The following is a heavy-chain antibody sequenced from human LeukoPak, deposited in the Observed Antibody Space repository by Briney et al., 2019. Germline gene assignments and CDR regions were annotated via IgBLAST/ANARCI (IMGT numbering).Heavy chain of an antibody. Sequence: PGGSLRLSCAAPGFTFSSYWMSWVRQAPGKGLEWVANIKQDGSAKYYVDSVKGRFTISRDNAKNSLHLQMNSLRAEDMAAYYCAKSPSGAAGIYDYWGQGTLVTVSS. J-gene: IGHJ4*02. CDR3: AKSPSGAAGIYDY. CDR2: IKQDGSAK. D-gene: IGHD6-13*01. V-gene: IGHV3-7*01. CDR1: GFTFSSYW.